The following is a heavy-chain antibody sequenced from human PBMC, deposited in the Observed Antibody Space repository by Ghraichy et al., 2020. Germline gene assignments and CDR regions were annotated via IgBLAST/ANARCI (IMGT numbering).Heavy chain of an antibody. D-gene: IGHD1-14*01. Sequence: SVKVSCKASGGTFSSYAISWVRQAPGQGLEWMGGIIPIFGTANYAQKFQGRVTITADESTSTAYMELSSLRSEDTAVYYCARPLKTNPIPHYYYYYGMDVWGQGTTVTVSS. V-gene: IGHV1-69*13. J-gene: IGHJ6*02. CDR3: ARPLKTNPIPHYYYYYGMDV. CDR1: GGTFSSYA. CDR2: IIPIFGTA.